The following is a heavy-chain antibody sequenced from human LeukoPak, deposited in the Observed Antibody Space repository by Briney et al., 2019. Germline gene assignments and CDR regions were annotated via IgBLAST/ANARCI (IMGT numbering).Heavy chain of an antibody. CDR1: GYSFTSYW. Sequence: GESLKISCKGSGYSFTSYWIGWVRQIPGKGLEWMGIIYPGDSDTRYSPSFQGQVTISADKSISTAYPQWSSLKASDTAMYYCAVKTGTTPYYYGMDVWGQGTTVTVSS. D-gene: IGHD1-7*01. V-gene: IGHV5-51*01. J-gene: IGHJ6*02. CDR2: IYPGDSDT. CDR3: AVKTGTTPYYYGMDV.